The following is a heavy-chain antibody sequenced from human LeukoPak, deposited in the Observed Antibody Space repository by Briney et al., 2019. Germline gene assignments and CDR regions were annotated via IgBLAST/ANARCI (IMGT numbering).Heavy chain of an antibody. Sequence: PGGSLRLSCAASEFTFRSYWMRWVRQAPGKGLEWVANIKQDGSEKNYVDSVKGRFTISRDNAKNSMYLQMNSLRAEDTAVYYCARAAIAAARIYYYMDVWGKGTAVTVSS. CDR2: IKQDGSEK. D-gene: IGHD6-13*01. CDR1: EFTFRSYW. J-gene: IGHJ6*03. V-gene: IGHV3-7*01. CDR3: ARAAIAAARIYYYMDV.